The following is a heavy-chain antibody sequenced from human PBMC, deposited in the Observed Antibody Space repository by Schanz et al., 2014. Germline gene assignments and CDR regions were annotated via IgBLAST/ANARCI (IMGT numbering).Heavy chain of an antibody. Sequence: EVQLVESGGGLVQPGGSLRLSCAASGFTVSSNYMSWVRQAPGKGLEWVSGISGSGGSTYDADSVKGRFIVSRDNSKNTLYLEMNRLRVDDTAVYYCSKDKQGSRSDDSWGQGTLVTVSS. D-gene: IGHD2-15*01. CDR3: SKDKQGSRSDDS. CDR1: GFTVSSNY. CDR2: ISGSGGST. V-gene: IGHV3-23*04. J-gene: IGHJ5*01.